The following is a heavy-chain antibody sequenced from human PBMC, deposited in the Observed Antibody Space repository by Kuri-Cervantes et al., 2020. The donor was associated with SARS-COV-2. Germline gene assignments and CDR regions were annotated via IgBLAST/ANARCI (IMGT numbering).Heavy chain of an antibody. D-gene: IGHD2-2*02. CDR1: GFTFSSYA. CDR2: ISYDGSNK. Sequence: GGSLRLSCAASGFTFSSYAMHWVRQAPGKGLEWVAVISYDGSNKYYADSVKGRFTISRDNSKNTLYLQMNSLRAEDTAVYYCARDIGYCSGTSCYTRLDSWGQGTLVTVSS. J-gene: IGHJ4*02. CDR3: ARDIGYCSGTSCYTRLDS. V-gene: IGHV3-30-3*01.